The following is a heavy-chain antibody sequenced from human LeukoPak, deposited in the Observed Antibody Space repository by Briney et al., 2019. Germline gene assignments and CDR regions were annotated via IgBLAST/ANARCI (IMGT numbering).Heavy chain of an antibody. CDR2: INHSGST. Sequence: SETPSLTCAVYGGSFSGYYWSWIRQPPGKGLEWIGEINHSGSTNYNPSLKSRVTISVDTSKNQFSLKLSSVTAADTAVYYCAREVNCGGDCYAFDYWGQGTLVTVSS. CDR3: AREVNCGGDCYAFDY. J-gene: IGHJ4*02. V-gene: IGHV4-34*01. D-gene: IGHD2-21*02. CDR1: GGSFSGYY.